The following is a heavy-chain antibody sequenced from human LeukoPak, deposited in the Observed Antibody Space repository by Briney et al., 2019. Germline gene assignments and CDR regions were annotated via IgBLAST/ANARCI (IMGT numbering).Heavy chain of an antibody. Sequence: GGSLRLSCAASGFTFSSYAMSWVRQAPGKGLEWVSAISGSGGSTYYAGSVKGRFTISRDNSKNTLYLQMNSLRAEDTAVYYCAKELIVVVPAAAYGMDVWGKGTTVTVSS. D-gene: IGHD2-2*01. J-gene: IGHJ6*04. CDR1: GFTFSSYA. V-gene: IGHV3-23*01. CDR3: AKELIVVVPAAAYGMDV. CDR2: ISGSGGST.